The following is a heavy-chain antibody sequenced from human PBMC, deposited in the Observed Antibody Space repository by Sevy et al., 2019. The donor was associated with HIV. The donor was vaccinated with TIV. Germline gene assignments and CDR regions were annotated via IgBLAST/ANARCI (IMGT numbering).Heavy chain of an antibody. CDR1: GFTFSSYG. CDR2: IWYDGSNK. CDR3: ARDRGNYYDSSAPNDAFDI. D-gene: IGHD3-22*01. V-gene: IGHV3-33*08. Sequence: GGSLRLSCAGSGFTFSSYGMHWVRQAPGKGLEWVAVIWYDGSNKYYADSVKGRFTISRDNSKNTVYLQMNSLRVEDTAVYYCARDRGNYYDSSAPNDAFDIWGQGTMVTVSS. J-gene: IGHJ3*02.